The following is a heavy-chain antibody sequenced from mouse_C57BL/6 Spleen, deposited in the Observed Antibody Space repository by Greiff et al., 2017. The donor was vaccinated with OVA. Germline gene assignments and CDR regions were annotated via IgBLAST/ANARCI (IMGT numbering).Heavy chain of an antibody. V-gene: IGHV1-69*01. J-gene: IGHJ3*01. CDR1: GYTFTSYW. D-gene: IGHD3-3*01. Sequence: QVQLQQPGAELVMPGASVKLSCKASGYTFTSYWMHWVKQRPGQGLEWIGEFDPSDSYTNYNQKFKGKSTLTVDKSSSTAYMQLSSLTSEDSAVYYCARGGTGFAYWGQGTLVTVSA. CDR3: ARGGTGFAY. CDR2: FDPSDSYT.